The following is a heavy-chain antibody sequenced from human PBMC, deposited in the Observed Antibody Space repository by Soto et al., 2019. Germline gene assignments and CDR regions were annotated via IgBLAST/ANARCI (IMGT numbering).Heavy chain of an antibody. CDR1: GFSISSDA. CDR3: AKRQSGNFGPFDS. Sequence: GGSLRLSCAASGFSISSDAMSWVRQAPGKGLEWVSGISGSGANTNYADSVKGRFAISIDNSKNTLYLQMSSLRAEDTAVYYCAKRQSGNFGPFDSWGQGTLVTVSS. D-gene: IGHD2-21*02. J-gene: IGHJ4*02. V-gene: IGHV3-23*01. CDR2: ISGSGANT.